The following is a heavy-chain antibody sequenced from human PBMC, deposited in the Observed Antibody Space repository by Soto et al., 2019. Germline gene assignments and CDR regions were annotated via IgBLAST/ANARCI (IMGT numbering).Heavy chain of an antibody. D-gene: IGHD5-12*01. J-gene: IGHJ4*02. V-gene: IGHV3-74*01. CDR3: VRIRRGDGYTFGY. CDR1: GFSFSNYW. CDR2: INIDGSTT. Sequence: EVQLVESGGVSVQPGGSLRLSCAASGFSFSNYWMHGVRQAPGKGLVWVSRINIDGSTTTYADSVKGRFTISRDNAKNTLYLQMNSLRDEDTAVYYCVRIRRGDGYTFGYWGQGTLVTVSS.